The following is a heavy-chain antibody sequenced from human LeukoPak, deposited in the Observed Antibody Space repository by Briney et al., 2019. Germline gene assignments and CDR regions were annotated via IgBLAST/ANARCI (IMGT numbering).Heavy chain of an antibody. CDR1: GFIFSNYG. CDR2: ISYDGSNK. Sequence: GGSLRLSCAASGFIFSNYGMHWVRQAPGKGLEWVAVISYDGSNKYYADSVKGRFTISRDNSKNTLYLQMNSLRAEDTAVYYCARDWTAMAPYYGMDVWGQGTTVTVSS. V-gene: IGHV3-30*19. CDR3: ARDWTAMAPYYGMDV. J-gene: IGHJ6*02. D-gene: IGHD5-18*01.